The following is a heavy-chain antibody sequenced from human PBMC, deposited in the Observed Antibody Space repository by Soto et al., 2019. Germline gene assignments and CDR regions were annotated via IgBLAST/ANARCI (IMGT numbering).Heavy chain of an antibody. CDR3: ARGHESPIDY. CDR2: INHSGST. V-gene: IGHV4-34*01. CDR1: GGSFSGYY. Sequence: SETLSLTCAVYGGSFSGYYWSWIRQPPGKGLEWIGEINHSGSTNYNPSLKSRVTISVDTSKNQFSLKLSSVTAADTAVYYCARGHESPIDYWGQGTLVTVSS. J-gene: IGHJ4*02.